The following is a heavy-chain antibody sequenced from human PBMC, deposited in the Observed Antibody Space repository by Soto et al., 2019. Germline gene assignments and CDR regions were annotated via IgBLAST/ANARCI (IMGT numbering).Heavy chain of an antibody. D-gene: IGHD3-16*01. Sequence: QVQLVESGGGVVQPGRSLRLSCAASEFTFSSFGMHWVRQAPGKGLEWVAVISYDGSNKYYAESVKGRFTISRDDSKNTLYLQMNSLRPEDTAVYHCAKTAGYDYVWGSSGLDPWGQGTLVTVSS. CDR3: AKTAGYDYVWGSSGLDP. V-gene: IGHV3-30*18. J-gene: IGHJ5*02. CDR1: EFTFSSFG. CDR2: ISYDGSNK.